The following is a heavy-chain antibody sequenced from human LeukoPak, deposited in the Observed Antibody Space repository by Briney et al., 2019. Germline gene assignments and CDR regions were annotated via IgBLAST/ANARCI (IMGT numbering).Heavy chain of an antibody. J-gene: IGHJ4*02. Sequence: GGSLRLSCTTSGFAFDDFAMSGVRQPAGKGLEWVGFIRRRAYGGAAEYAASVKGRFIISRDDSKGIAYLQMNSLKTEDTAVYYCSRNGLVDFDYWGQGSRVIVSP. CDR1: GFAFDDFA. CDR2: IRRRAYGGAA. CDR3: SRNGLVDFDY. V-gene: IGHV3-49*04.